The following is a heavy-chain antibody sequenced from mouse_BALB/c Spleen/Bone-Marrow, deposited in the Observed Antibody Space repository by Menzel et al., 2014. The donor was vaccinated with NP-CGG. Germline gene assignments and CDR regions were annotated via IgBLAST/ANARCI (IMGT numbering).Heavy chain of an antibody. CDR2: INPYNGDT. CDR1: GYSFTGYF. CDR3: ARSGYYGSSYFDY. D-gene: IGHD1-1*01. V-gene: IGHV1-20*02. Sequence: EVKLQESGPELVKPGASVKISCKASGYSFTGYFMNWVMQSHGKSLEWIGRINPYNGDTFYNQKFKGKATLTVDKSSSTAHMELRSLASEDSAVYYCARSGYYGSSYFDYWGQGTTLTVFS. J-gene: IGHJ2*01.